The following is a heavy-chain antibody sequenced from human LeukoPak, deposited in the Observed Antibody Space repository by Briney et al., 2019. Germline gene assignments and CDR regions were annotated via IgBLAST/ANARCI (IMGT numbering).Heavy chain of an antibody. Sequence: PSETLSLTCTVSGGSIIDTNYFWGWLRQPPGTGLEWIGSIYYRGNTYYSPSLKSRVTLFVDTSKNHFSLKLSSVTAADTAIYYCARRKVAAEIDYWGQGTLVTVS. V-gene: IGHV4-39*02. CDR2: IYYRGNT. D-gene: IGHD6-13*01. J-gene: IGHJ4*02. CDR3: ARRKVAAEIDY. CDR1: GGSIIDTNYF.